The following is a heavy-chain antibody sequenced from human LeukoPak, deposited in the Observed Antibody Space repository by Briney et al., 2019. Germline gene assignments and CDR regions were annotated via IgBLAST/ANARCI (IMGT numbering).Heavy chain of an antibody. Sequence: SETLSLTCTVSGYSISSGYYWDWIRQPPGKGLEWIGTLSHSGSSYYNPSLKSRVTISVDTSKNQFSLKLSSVTAADTAVYYCARDYQWLSFYWFDPWGQGTLVTVSS. D-gene: IGHD6-19*01. CDR1: GYSISSGYY. V-gene: IGHV4-38-2*02. J-gene: IGHJ5*02. CDR2: LSHSGSS. CDR3: ARDYQWLSFYWFDP.